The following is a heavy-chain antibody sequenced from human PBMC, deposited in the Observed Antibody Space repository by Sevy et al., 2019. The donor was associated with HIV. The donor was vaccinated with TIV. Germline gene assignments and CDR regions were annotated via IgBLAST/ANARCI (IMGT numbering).Heavy chain of an antibody. D-gene: IGHD2-21*02. CDR1: TYSSTIYY. J-gene: IGHJ4*02. V-gene: IGHV1-46*01. CDR3: AVSQFCGGDCYYFDQ. Sequence: ASVKVSCRTSTYSSTIYYMQWVRQAPGQGLEWMGLINPSGGGTSYTQKFQDRVTMTWDTSTGTVYMDLSSLRSEDTAGYYCAVSQFCGGDCYYFDQWGQGTLVTVSS. CDR2: INPSGGGT.